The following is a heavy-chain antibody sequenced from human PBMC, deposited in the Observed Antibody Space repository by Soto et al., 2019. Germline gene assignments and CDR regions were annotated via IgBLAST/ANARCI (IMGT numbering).Heavy chain of an antibody. D-gene: IGHD2-15*01. V-gene: IGHV3-15*01. CDR3: TSSARRRSIPYCSGGSCYLSNNYYYYYYMDV. CDR1: GFTFSNAW. CDR2: IKSKTDGGTT. Sequence: GGSLRLSCAASGFTFSNAWISWVRQAPGKGLEWVGRIKSKTDGGTTDYAAPVKGRFTISRDDSKNTLYLQMNSLKTEDTAVYYCTSSARRRSIPYCSGGSCYLSNNYYYYYYMDVWGKGATVTVSS. J-gene: IGHJ6*03.